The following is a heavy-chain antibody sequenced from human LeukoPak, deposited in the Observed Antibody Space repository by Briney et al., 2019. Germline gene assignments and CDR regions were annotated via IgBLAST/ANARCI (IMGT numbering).Heavy chain of an antibody. V-gene: IGHV3-30*03. J-gene: IGHJ4*02. CDR1: GFTLSSYG. CDR3: ARDGSPLRFLEWLPHY. CDR2: ISYDGSNK. D-gene: IGHD3-3*01. Sequence: GGSLRLSCAASGFTLSSYGMHWVRQAPGKGLEWVAVISYDGSNKYYADSVKGRFTISRDNSKNTLYLQMNSLRAEDTAVYYCARDGSPLRFLEWLPHYWGQGTLVTVSS.